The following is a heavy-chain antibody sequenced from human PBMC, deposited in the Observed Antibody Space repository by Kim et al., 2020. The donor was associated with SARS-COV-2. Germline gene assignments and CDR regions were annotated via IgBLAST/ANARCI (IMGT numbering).Heavy chain of an antibody. V-gene: IGHV3-48*03. D-gene: IGHD5-18*01. CDR1: GFTFSSYE. CDR3: ARGGYSNRMDV. J-gene: IGHJ6*02. Sequence: GGSLRLSCAASGFTFSSYEMNWVRQAPGKGLEWVSYISSSGSTIYYADSVKGRFTISRDNAKNSLYLQMNSLRAEDTAVYYCARGGYSNRMDVWGQGTTVTVSS. CDR2: ISSSGSTI.